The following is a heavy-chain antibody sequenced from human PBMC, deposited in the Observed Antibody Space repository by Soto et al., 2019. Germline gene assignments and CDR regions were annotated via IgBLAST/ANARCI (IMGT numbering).Heavy chain of an antibody. Sequence: QVQLVQSGAEVKKPGSSVKVSCKASGGTFSSYAISWVRQAPGQGLEWMGGIIPIFATANYAQKFQGRVTXTXDXXTNTAYMELSTLRSEDTAVYYGARDSVVATHAFDIWGQGTMVTVPS. D-gene: IGHD1-26*01. CDR2: IIPIFATA. CDR1: GGTFSSYA. J-gene: IGHJ3*02. V-gene: IGHV1-69*05. CDR3: ARDSVVATHAFDI.